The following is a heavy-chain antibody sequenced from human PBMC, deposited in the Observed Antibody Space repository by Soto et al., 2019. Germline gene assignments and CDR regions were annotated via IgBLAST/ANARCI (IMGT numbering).Heavy chain of an antibody. CDR1: GYIFTAYS. J-gene: IGHJ1*01. Sequence: QVQLVQSGAEVKKPGASVKVSCKASGYIFTAYSMHWVRQAPGQGLEWTGVVNPSGGSTNYAQKFQGRITMTRDTSTSTVYMDLSSLTSEDTAVYYCAREENCSDGICYSEYFQRWGQGTLVTVSS. V-gene: IGHV1-46*01. CDR2: VNPSGGST. CDR3: AREENCSDGICYSEYFQR. D-gene: IGHD2-15*01.